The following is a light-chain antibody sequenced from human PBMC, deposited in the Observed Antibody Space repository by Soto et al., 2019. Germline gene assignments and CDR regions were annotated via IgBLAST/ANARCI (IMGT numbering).Light chain of an antibody. CDR1: QSIDSW. J-gene: IGKJ1*01. Sequence: DIQMTQSPSTMSASVGDRVTITCRASQSIDSWLAWYQQKPGKAPKFLMYKASNLESGVPSRFSGSGSETEFTLTISSLQPDDFATYYCQHYKSYPWTVGQGTKVEFK. CDR3: QHYKSYPWT. V-gene: IGKV1-5*03. CDR2: KAS.